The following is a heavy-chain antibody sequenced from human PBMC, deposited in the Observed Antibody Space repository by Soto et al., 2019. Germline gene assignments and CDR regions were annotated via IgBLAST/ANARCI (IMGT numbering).Heavy chain of an antibody. Sequence: EVQLVESGGGLVQPGGSLRLSCAASGFTVSSKYMSWVRQAPGKGLEWVSVIYSGGSTYYADSVKGIFTISRDNSKNTLYLQMNSLRAEDTAVYYCARDGEVVGTMDGSGRTARGYYYYGMDVWGQGTTVTVSS. CDR1: GFTVSSKY. CDR3: ARDGEVVGTMDGSGRTARGYYYYGMDV. V-gene: IGHV3-66*01. J-gene: IGHJ6*02. D-gene: IGHD3-10*01. CDR2: IYSGGST.